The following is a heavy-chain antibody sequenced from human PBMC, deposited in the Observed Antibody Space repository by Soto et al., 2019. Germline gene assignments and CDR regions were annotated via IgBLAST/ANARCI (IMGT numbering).Heavy chain of an antibody. Sequence: EVQLVESGGGLVQPGGSLGLSCSASGFTFRVYSMNWVRQAPGKGLEWVSYITSDERTIHYSDSVKGRFTISRDNAKNSVSLQMTSLSDEDTAVYYCARSGEGHFDFWGQGILVTVSS. CDR2: ITSDERTI. D-gene: IGHD3-10*01. J-gene: IGHJ4*01. CDR3: ARSGEGHFDF. CDR1: GFTFRVYS. V-gene: IGHV3-48*02.